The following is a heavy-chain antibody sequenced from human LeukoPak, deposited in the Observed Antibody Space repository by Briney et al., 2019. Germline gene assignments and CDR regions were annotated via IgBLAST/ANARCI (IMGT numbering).Heavy chain of an antibody. CDR2: ISGSGDST. J-gene: IGHJ4*02. CDR1: GFTFRSYA. Sequence: GSLRLSCAASGFTFRSYAMSWVRQAPGKGLEWVSAISGSGDSTYYADSVKGRFTISRDNSQNTLYLQMNSLRVEDTAVYYCANVYDTSGVRGNYWGQGTLVTVSS. D-gene: IGHD3-22*01. V-gene: IGHV3-23*01. CDR3: ANVYDTSGVRGNY.